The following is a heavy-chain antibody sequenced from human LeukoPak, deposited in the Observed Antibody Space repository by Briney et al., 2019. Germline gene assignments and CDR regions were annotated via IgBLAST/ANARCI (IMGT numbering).Heavy chain of an antibody. J-gene: IGHJ4*02. Sequence: GESLKISCKESEHTLNIYWIAWVRQMPGRGLEWMGIIFLDDSQIESNPSFQGQITISADRSVKTAYLQWDSLQTSDTALYYCATSTYSVAAHIDYWGQGTPVTVST. CDR2: IFLDDSQI. V-gene: IGHV5-51*01. CDR1: EHTLNIYW. CDR3: ATSTYSVAAHIDY. D-gene: IGHD2-21*01.